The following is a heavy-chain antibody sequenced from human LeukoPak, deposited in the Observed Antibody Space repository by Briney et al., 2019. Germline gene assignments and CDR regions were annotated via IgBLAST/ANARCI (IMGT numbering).Heavy chain of an antibody. CDR3: ARPGGVGSDY. D-gene: IGHD1-14*01. J-gene: IGHJ4*02. Sequence: SETLSLTCTVSGGSISSSSYYWGCIRQPPGKGLECIGSIYYSGSTYYNPSLKSRVTISVDTSKNQFSLKLSSVTAADTAVYYCARPGGVGSDYWGQGTLVTVSS. V-gene: IGHV4-39*01. CDR1: GGSISSSSYY. CDR2: IYYSGST.